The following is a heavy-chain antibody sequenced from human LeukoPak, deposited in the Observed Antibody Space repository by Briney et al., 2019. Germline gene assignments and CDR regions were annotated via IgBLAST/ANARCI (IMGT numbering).Heavy chain of an antibody. CDR3: ARDREVAMAGTDY. CDR2: IYYSGST. V-gene: IGHV4-30-4*08. Sequence: SETLSLTCTVSGGSISSGDYYWSWIRQPPGKGLEWIGYIYYSGSTYYNPSLKSRVTISVDTSKNQFSLKLSSVTAADTAVYYCARDREVAMAGTDYWGQGTLVTVSS. D-gene: IGHD6-19*01. CDR1: GGSISSGDYY. J-gene: IGHJ4*02.